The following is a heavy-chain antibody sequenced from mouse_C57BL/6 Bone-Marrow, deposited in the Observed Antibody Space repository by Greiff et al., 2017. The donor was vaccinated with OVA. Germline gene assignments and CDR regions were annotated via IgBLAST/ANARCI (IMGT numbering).Heavy chain of an antibody. V-gene: IGHV1-64*01. Sequence: QVQLQQPGAELVKPGASVKLSCKASGYTFTSYWMHWVKQRPGQGLEWIGMIHPNSGSTNYNEKFQSKATLTVDKSSSTAYMQRSSLTSEDAAVYYCARGYGYFGYWGQGTTLTVSS. CDR1: GYTFTSYW. CDR3: ARGYGYFGY. J-gene: IGHJ2*01. D-gene: IGHD1-1*02. CDR2: IHPNSGST.